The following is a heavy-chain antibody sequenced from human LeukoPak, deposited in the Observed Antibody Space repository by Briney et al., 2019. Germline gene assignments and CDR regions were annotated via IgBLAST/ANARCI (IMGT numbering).Heavy chain of an antibody. CDR3: ARVPSYYYMDV. Sequence: SETLSLTCAVYGGSFRGYYWSWIRQPPGKGLEWIGEINHSGSTNYNPSLKSRVTISLDTSKNQFSLNLSSVTAADTAVYYCARVPSYYYMDVGGRGTTVTVSS. J-gene: IGHJ6*03. CDR1: GGSFRGYY. V-gene: IGHV4-34*01. CDR2: INHSGST.